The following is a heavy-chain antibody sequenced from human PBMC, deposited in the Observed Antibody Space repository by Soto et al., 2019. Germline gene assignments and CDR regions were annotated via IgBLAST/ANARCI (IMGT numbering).Heavy chain of an antibody. CDR2: ITFRGVT. CDR1: GDSLSGYA. D-gene: IGHD3-9*01. J-gene: IGHJ5*02. CDR3: ARKLEASIRHVEWFSYKWFDP. Sequence: SETLSLTCDVHGDSLSGYAWSWIRQPPGKGLEWIGEITFRGVTNYHPSLKSRLSMSVDTSKNRISLNVSSVTAADTAPYFCARKLEASIRHVEWFSYKWFDPWGPGTLVTVSS. V-gene: IGHV4-34*01.